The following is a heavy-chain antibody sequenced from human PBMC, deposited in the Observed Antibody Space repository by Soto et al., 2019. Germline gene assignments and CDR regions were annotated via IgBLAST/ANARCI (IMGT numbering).Heavy chain of an antibody. V-gene: IGHV1-69*01. CDR2: IIPIFGTA. D-gene: IGHD3-22*01. Sequence: QVQLVQSGAEVKKPGSSVKVSCKASGGTFSSYAISWVRQAPGQGLEWMGGIIPIFGTANYAQKFQGRVTIIADESTSTAYMELSSLRSEDTAVYYCARSPGKYYYDSSGYYGFQHWGQGTLVTVSS. CDR1: GGTFSSYA. CDR3: ARSPGKYYYDSSGYYGFQH. J-gene: IGHJ1*01.